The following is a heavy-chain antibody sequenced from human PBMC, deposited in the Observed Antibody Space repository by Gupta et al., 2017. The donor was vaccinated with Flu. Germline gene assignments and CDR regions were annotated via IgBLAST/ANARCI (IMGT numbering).Heavy chain of an antibody. V-gene: IGHV4-39*01. D-gene: IGHD6-19*01. J-gene: IGHJ4*02. CDR2: IYYSGST. CDR1: GGSISSSSYY. CDR3: ASRMIAVAEDYFDY. Sequence: QLQLQESGPGLVKPSETLSLTCTVSGGSISSSSYYWGWIRQPPGKGLEWIGSIYYSGSTYYNPSLKSRVTISVDTSKNQFSLKLSSVTAADTAVYYCASRMIAVAEDYFDYWGQGTLVTVSS.